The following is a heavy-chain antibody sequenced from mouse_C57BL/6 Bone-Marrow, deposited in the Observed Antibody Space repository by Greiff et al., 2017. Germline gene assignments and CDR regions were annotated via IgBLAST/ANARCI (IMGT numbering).Heavy chain of an antibody. CDR2: INPGSGGT. CDR3: ARWVYYYGSRYFDV. D-gene: IGHD1-1*01. Sequence: VQLQQSGAELVRPGTSVKVSCKASGYAFTNYLIEWVKQRPGQGLEWIGVINPGSGGTNYNEKFKGKATLTADKSSSTAYMQLSSLTSEDSAVYFCARWVYYYGSRYFDVWGTGPTVTVSS. J-gene: IGHJ1*03. CDR1: GYAFTNYL. V-gene: IGHV1-54*01.